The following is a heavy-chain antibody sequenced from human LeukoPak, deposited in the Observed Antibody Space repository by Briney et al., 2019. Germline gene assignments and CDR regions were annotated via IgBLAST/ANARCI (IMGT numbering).Heavy chain of an antibody. CDR1: GFTFSTYW. Sequence: PGGSLSLSCAASGFTFSTYWMSWVRQAPGKGLEWVATMKHDGSEKYYVDSVKGRFIISRDNPKSSLYLQMNSLQAEDTAVYYCARSPTYYDFWSGYKFIDYWGQGTLVTVSS. V-gene: IGHV3-7*01. CDR3: ARSPTYYDFWSGYKFIDY. D-gene: IGHD3-3*01. J-gene: IGHJ4*02. CDR2: MKHDGSEK.